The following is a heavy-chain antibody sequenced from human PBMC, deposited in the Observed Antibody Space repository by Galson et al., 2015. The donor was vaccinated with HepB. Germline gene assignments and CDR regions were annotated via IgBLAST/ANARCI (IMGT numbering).Heavy chain of an antibody. J-gene: IGHJ6*02. V-gene: IGHV3-30*18. D-gene: IGHD6-19*01. CDR3: ANAGPVSAVAGTRYYYGMDV. Sequence: SMRLSCAAAGVTFSSYSRHWGRQAPGKGREGVAGISYDGSNKYYADSVKGRFTISRDNSTNTLYLQMNSLRAEDTAVYYCANAGPVSAVAGTRYYYGMDVWGQGTTVTVSS. CDR1: GVTFSSYS. CDR2: ISYDGSNK.